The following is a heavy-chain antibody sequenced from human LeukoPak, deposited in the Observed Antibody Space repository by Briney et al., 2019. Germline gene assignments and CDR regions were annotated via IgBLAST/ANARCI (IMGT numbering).Heavy chain of an antibody. CDR2: ISNNGGST. CDR1: GFPFSSYA. V-gene: IGHV3-64D*06. D-gene: IGHD2-2*02. CDR3: MKVRPYLFHH. J-gene: IGHJ1*01. Sequence: GGSLRLSCSASGFPFSSYAMHWVRQAPGKGLDYVSAISNNGGSTDYADSVKGRFTISRDNSNNTLYLQMSSLRAEDTAVYFCMKVRPYLFHHWGQGTLVTVSS.